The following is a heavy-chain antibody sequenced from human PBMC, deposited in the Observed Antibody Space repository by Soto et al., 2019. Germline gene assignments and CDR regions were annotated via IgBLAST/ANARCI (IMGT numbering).Heavy chain of an antibody. CDR2: ISGSGDNT. V-gene: IGHV3-23*01. CDR1: GFTFGRYA. Sequence: EVQLLESGGGLVQPGGSLTLSCGASGFTFGRYAMMWVRQTPGKGLEWVSFISGSGDNTYYGESVKGRFTISRDNSKNTLYLQMNSLRAEDTAIYYCAKGSFGFDYWGQGTLVTVSS. D-gene: IGHD3-10*01. J-gene: IGHJ4*02. CDR3: AKGSFGFDY.